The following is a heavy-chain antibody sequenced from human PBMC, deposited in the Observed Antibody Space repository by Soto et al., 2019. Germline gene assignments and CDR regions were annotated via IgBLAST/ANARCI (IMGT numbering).Heavy chain of an antibody. V-gene: IGHV1-18*04. CDR3: ARAATGSYHSAY. D-gene: IGHD3-10*01. CDR1: GYAFTSYG. Sequence: ASVKVSFKTSGYAFTSYGVNWLRQAPGQGLEWMGWIAPHSGRTTYLPKFQGRVTITADAATNTAYMELGSLSSDDTGIYFCARAATGSYHSAYWGQGTVVTVSS. CDR2: IAPHSGRT. J-gene: IGHJ4*02.